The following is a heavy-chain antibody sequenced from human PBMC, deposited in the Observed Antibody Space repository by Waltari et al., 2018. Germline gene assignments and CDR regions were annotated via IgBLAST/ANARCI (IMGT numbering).Heavy chain of an antibody. CDR3: ARDRSGYFMD. CDR1: GYSISSRYS. V-gene: IGHV4-38-2*01. CDR2: IYNTGST. D-gene: IGHD3-3*01. Sequence: QVQLQESGPGLVKPSETLSLTCAVSGYSISSRYSWGWIRQPTGKGLECMGNIYNTGSTYYNPSLKSRVTISVDTSKNQFSLKLSSVTAADTAVYYCARDRSGYFMDWGQGSLVTVSS. J-gene: IGHJ4*02.